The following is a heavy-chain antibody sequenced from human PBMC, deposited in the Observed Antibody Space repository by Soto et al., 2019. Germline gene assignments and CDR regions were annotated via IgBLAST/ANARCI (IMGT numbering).Heavy chain of an antibody. J-gene: IGHJ4*02. CDR3: ATGLDTATSRFNY. Sequence: LRLSCAASGFTFSNAWMTWVRQAPGKGLEWVGRIQSKTAGGTADYAAPVQGRFTISRDDSENTLYLQMNSLKIEDTAVYYCATGLDTATSRFNYWGQGTLVTVSS. CDR2: IQSKTAGGTA. CDR1: GFTFSNAW. D-gene: IGHD4-17*01. V-gene: IGHV3-15*07.